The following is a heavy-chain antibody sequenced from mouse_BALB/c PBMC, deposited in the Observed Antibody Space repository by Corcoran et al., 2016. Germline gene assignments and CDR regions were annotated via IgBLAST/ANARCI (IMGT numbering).Heavy chain of an antibody. CDR3: AREVPGGYPVDY. Sequence: EVQLQQSGPELVKPGAEGKMPCKASGYTFTSYVMHWVKQKPGQGLEWIGYIYPYNDDTKYNEEFKGKATLTSDKSSSTAYMELRSLTSEDSAVYYCAREVPGGYPVDYWGQGTTLTVSS. CDR2: IYPYNDDT. V-gene: IGHV1S136*01. D-gene: IGHD2-2*01. J-gene: IGHJ2*01. CDR1: GYTFTSYV.